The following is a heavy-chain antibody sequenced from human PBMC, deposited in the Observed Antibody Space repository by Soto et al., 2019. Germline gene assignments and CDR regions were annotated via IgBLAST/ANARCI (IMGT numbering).Heavy chain of an antibody. CDR3: AREYSSSWYHGGGMDV. Sequence: GGSLRLSCAASGFTFSGYAMHWVRQAPGKGLEWVAVISYDGSNKYYADSVKGRFTISRDNSKNTLYLQMNSLRAEDTAVYYCAREYSSSWYHGGGMDVWGQGTTVTVSS. D-gene: IGHD6-13*01. CDR1: GFTFSGYA. V-gene: IGHV3-30-3*01. J-gene: IGHJ6*02. CDR2: ISYDGSNK.